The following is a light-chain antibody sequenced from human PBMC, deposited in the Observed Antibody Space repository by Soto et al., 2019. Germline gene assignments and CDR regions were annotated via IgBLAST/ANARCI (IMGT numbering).Light chain of an antibody. CDR1: SSHIGATYD. V-gene: IGLV1-40*01. Sequence: QSVLTQPPSVSGAPGQRVTISCAGSSSHIGATYDIHWYQQLPGAAPRLLIYGNSNRPSGVPDRFAGSKSGTSASLAIIGLRVEDEGIYYCQAFDNSLSASGLFGGGTQLTVL. J-gene: IGLJ3*02. CDR2: GNS. CDR3: QAFDNSLSASGL.